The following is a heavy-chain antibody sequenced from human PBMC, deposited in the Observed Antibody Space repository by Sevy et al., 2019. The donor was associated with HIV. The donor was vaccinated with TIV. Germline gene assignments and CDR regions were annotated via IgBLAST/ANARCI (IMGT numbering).Heavy chain of an antibody. D-gene: IGHD5-12*01. V-gene: IGHV4-59*01. CDR1: GGSISAYY. CDR2: IYYTGST. CDR3: ARAPPVRSGDDSLNWFDP. J-gene: IGHJ5*02. Sequence: SETLSLTCTVSGGSISAYYWSWIRQPPGKGLEYLGSIYYTGSTNYNPSLKSRVTISVDTSKNQFSLKLSSVTAADTAVYYCARAPPVRSGDDSLNWFDPCGQGTLVTVSS.